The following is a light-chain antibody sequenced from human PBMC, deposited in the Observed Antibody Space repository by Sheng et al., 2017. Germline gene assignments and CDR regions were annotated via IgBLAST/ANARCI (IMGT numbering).Light chain of an antibody. CDR3: QQRSNWPPT. CDR2: DGS. V-gene: IGKV3-11*01. J-gene: IGKJ3*01. Sequence: EIVLTQSPATLSLSPGERATLSCRASQSVSSYLAWYQQKPGQAPRLLIYDGSNRATGFPSGFSGSGSGTDFTLTISSLEPEDFAVYYCQQRSNWPPTFGPGTKVDIK. CDR1: QSVSSY.